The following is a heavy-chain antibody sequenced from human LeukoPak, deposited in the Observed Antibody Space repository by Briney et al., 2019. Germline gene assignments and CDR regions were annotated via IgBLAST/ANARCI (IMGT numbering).Heavy chain of an antibody. CDR2: ISDSGGIT. Sequence: GGSLRLSCAASGFTFSSYAMNWVRQAPGKGLEWVSGISDSGGITYYADSVKGRFTISRDNSKNTMYLQMNSLRAEDTAVYYCARDLGTATALDYWGQGTLVTVSS. D-gene: IGHD2-21*02. J-gene: IGHJ4*02. V-gene: IGHV3-23*01. CDR1: GFTFSSYA. CDR3: ARDLGTATALDY.